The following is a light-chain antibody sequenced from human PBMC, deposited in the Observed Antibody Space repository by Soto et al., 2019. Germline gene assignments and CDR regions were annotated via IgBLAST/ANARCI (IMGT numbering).Light chain of an antibody. CDR3: SPYTSSSPPYV. CDR2: DVS. J-gene: IGLJ1*01. V-gene: IGLV2-14*01. Sequence: QSALTQPASVSGSPGQSITISCTGTSSDVGGYNYVSWYQQHPGKAPKLMIYDVSNRPSGVSNRFSGSKSGNTASLTISGLQAEDEADYYCSPYTSSSPPYVFGTGTKVTVL. CDR1: SSDVGGYNY.